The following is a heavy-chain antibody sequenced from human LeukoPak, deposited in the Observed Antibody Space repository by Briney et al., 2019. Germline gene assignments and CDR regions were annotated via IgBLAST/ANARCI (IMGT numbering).Heavy chain of an antibody. J-gene: IGHJ4*02. D-gene: IGHD3-22*01. CDR1: GGSISSSSYY. CDR3: ARGRGDSSGYYHRPFGY. V-gene: IGHV4-39*07. CDR2: IYYSGST. Sequence: SETLSLTCTVSGGSISSSSYYWGWIRQPPGKGLEWIGSIYYSGSTYYNPSLKSRVTISVDTSKNQFSLKLSSVTAADTAVYYCARGRGDSSGYYHRPFGYWGQGTLVTVSS.